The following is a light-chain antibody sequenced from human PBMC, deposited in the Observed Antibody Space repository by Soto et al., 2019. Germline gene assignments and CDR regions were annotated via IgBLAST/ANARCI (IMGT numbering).Light chain of an antibody. J-gene: IGLJ7*01. V-gene: IGLV2-11*01. CDR2: DVN. CDR3: CSYAGSLNWV. Sequence: QSVLTQPRSVSGSPGQSVTISCTGTSSDVGGYNYVFWYQQHPAKAPKLMIYDVNKRPSGVPDRFSGSKSGNTASLTISGLQAEDEADYYCCSYAGSLNWVFGGGTQLTVL. CDR1: SSDVGGYNY.